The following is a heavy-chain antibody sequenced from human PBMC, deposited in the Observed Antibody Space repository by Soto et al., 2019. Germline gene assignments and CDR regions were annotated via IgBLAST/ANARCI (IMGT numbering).Heavy chain of an antibody. J-gene: IGHJ4*02. D-gene: IGHD4-4*01. CDR2: IGGSGGNR. V-gene: IGHV3-23*01. Sequence: DVQLLESGGGLVQPGGSLRPSCAASGFTFNAYAMTWVSQAPGKGLEWVSAIGGSGGNRYYAGSVRGRFTISRDNSKDTVDLQMNSLRVEDTAVYYCARVASDYINSVDHWGQGILVSVSS. CDR3: ARVASDYINSVDH. CDR1: GFTFNAYA.